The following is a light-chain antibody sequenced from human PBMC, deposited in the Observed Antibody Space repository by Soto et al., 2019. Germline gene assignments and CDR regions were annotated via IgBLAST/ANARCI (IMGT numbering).Light chain of an antibody. Sequence: SYELTQPPSVSVAPGQTARITCGGNRIGSKSVHWYQQKPGQAPVLVVYDSSDRPSGIPERFSGSNSANTATLTISRVEAGDESDFYCQVWDTTSDHVVFGGGTKVTVL. CDR3: QVWDTTSDHVV. CDR1: RIGSKS. CDR2: DSS. V-gene: IGLV3-21*02. J-gene: IGLJ2*01.